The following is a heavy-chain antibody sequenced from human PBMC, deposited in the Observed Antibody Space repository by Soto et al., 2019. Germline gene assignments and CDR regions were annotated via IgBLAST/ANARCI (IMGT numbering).Heavy chain of an antibody. J-gene: IGHJ4*02. CDR2: INHSGST. Sequence: QVQLQQWGAGLLKPSETLSLTCAVYGGSFSGYYWSWIRQPPGKGLEWIGEINHSGSTNYNPSLKSRVTISVDTSKNQLSLKLSSVTAADTAVYYCARRYSSGGSCYSYGVGSFDYWGQGTPVTVSS. CDR1: GGSFSGYY. V-gene: IGHV4-34*01. CDR3: ARRYSSGGSCYSYGVGSFDY. D-gene: IGHD2-15*01.